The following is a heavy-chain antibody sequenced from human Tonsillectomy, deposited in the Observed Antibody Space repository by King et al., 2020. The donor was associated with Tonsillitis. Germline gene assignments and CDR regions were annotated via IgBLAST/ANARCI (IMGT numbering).Heavy chain of an antibody. CDR1: GYSISSGYY. CDR2: VYHSGGT. D-gene: IGHD5-24*01. J-gene: IGHJ4*02. Sequence: VQLQESGPGLVKPSETLSLTCTVSGYSISSGYYWGWIRQPPGKGLEWIGTVYHSGGTYYNPALKSRVTISVDTSKNQFFLELNSVTAADTAVYYCPRVPIDDGHNLDYWGQGTLVTVSS. CDR3: PRVPIDDGHNLDY. V-gene: IGHV4-38-2*02.